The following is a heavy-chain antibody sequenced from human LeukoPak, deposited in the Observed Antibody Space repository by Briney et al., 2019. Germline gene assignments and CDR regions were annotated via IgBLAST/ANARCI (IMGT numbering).Heavy chain of an antibody. CDR2: FDPEDGET. D-gene: IGHD4-11*01. Sequence: GASVKVSCKVSGYTLTELSMHWVRQAPGKGLEWMGGFDPEDGETIYAQKFQGRVTMTEDTSTDTAYMELSSLRSEDTAVYYCATNLLDDYSTIGFDPWGQGTLVTVSS. V-gene: IGHV1-24*01. CDR1: GYTLTELS. J-gene: IGHJ5*02. CDR3: ATNLLDDYSTIGFDP.